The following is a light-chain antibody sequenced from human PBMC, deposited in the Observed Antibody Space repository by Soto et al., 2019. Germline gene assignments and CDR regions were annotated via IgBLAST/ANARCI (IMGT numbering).Light chain of an antibody. V-gene: IGKV1-5*01. CDR1: QSISSW. Sequence: DIQMTQSPSTLSASVGDRVTITCRASQSISSWLAWYQQKPGKAPKVLIYDASSLESGVPSRFSGSGSGTEFTLTISSLQPDDVATYYCQQYNSYSRTFGQGTKVEIK. CDR3: QQYNSYSRT. J-gene: IGKJ1*01. CDR2: DAS.